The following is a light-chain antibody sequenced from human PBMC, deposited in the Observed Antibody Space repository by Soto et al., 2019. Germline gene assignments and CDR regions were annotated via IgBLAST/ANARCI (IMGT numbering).Light chain of an antibody. CDR3: QTWGTGIRV. J-gene: IGLJ3*02. Sequence: QLVLTQSPSASASLGASVKLTCTLSSGHSSYAIAWHQQQPEKGPRYLMKLNSDGSHSKGDGIPDRFSGSSSGAERYITISSLQSEDEADYYCQTWGTGIRVFGGGTKLTVL. CDR2: LNSDGSH. V-gene: IGLV4-69*01. CDR1: SGHSSYA.